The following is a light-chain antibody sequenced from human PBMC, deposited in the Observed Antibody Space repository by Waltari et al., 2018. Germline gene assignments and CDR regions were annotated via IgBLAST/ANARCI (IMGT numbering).Light chain of an antibody. J-gene: IGKJ2*01. V-gene: IGKV3-20*01. CDR1: QSVSSSS. CDR2: GAS. Sequence: EIVLTQSPGTLSLSPGERATLSCRASQSVSSSSLAWYQQKPGQAPRPLIYGASSRATGIPDRFSGSGSETDFTLTISRLEPEDFAVYYCQQYGSSLYTFGQGTQLEIK. CDR3: QQYGSSLYT.